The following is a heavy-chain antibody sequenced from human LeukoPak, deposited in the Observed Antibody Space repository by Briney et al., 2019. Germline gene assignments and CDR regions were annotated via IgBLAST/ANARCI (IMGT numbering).Heavy chain of an antibody. CDR3: ARARGDSSGSQDY. CDR2: INPSDGTT. CDR1: GYTFTSYY. Sequence: ASVKVSCKASGYTFTSYYIHWVRQARGQGLEWMGIINPSDGTTSYAQKFQGRVTMTRDTSTSTVYMELSSLRSEDTAVYYCARARGDSSGSQDYWSQGTLVTVSS. J-gene: IGHJ4*02. D-gene: IGHD6-19*01. V-gene: IGHV1-46*01.